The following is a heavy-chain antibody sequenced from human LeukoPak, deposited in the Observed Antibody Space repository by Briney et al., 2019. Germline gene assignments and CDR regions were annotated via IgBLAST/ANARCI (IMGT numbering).Heavy chain of an antibody. CDR2: ISSSSSTI. V-gene: IGHV3-48*02. CDR1: GLTVSSYS. D-gene: IGHD2-15*01. J-gene: IGHJ4*02. CDR3: ARARASGRSGFDY. Sequence: GGSLRLSCVAPGLTVSSYSMNWVRQAPGKGLEWVSYISSSSSTIYYADSVKGRFTISRDNAKNSLDQQMNSLRDEDTAVYYCARARASGRSGFDYWGQGTLVTVSS.